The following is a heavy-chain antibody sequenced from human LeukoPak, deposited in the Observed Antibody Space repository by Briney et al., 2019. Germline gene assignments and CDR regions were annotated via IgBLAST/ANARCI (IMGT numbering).Heavy chain of an antibody. CDR1: GFTFSSYV. D-gene: IGHD3-10*01. CDR3: AKDLNNSKAGRGMIDY. J-gene: IGHJ4*02. V-gene: IGHV3-30*18. Sequence: GGSLRLSCAASGFTFSSYVMHWVRQAPGKGLEWVAVISYDGSNKYYADSVKGRFTISRDNSKNTLYLQMNSLRAEGTAVYYCAKDLNNSKAGRGMIDYWGQGTLVTVSS. CDR2: ISYDGSNK.